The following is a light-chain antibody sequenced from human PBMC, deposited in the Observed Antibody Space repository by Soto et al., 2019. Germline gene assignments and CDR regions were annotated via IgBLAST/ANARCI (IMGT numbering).Light chain of an antibody. CDR2: RNN. CDR3: AAWDDILSGRV. V-gene: IGLV1-47*01. J-gene: IGLJ2*01. Sequence: QSVLTQAPSASGTPGQRVTISCSGSSSNSGSNYVYWYQQLPGTAPKLLIYRNNQRPSGVPDRFSGSKSGTSASLAISGLRSEDEADYYCAAWDDILSGRVFGGGTKLTVL. CDR1: SSNSGSNY.